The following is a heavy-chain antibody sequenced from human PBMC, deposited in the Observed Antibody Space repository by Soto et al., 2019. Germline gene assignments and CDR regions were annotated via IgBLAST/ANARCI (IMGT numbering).Heavy chain of an antibody. CDR1: GDSIKHYY. CDR2: IYYTGST. Sequence: PSEILALACTVSGDSIKHYYWSWIRQPPGKRLEWIGYIYYTGSTTYNPSLESRVTMSVDTSKNQLYLKLSSVNAADTAVYYCAKYRRTEEEGFTLDSWGRGTLVTV. J-gene: IGHJ4*02. V-gene: IGHV4-59*01. D-gene: IGHD3-16*02. CDR3: AKYRRTEEEGFTLDS.